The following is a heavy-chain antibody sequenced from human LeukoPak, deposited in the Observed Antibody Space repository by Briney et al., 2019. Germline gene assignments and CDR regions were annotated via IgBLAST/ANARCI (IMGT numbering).Heavy chain of an antibody. J-gene: IGHJ4*02. CDR2: ISGSGDSV. V-gene: IGHV3-23*01. CDR3: AKDGVNYYDSSGSMGGY. Sequence: GGSLRLSCAASGFTFTNYEMSWVRQAPGKGLEWLSSISGSGDSVFYADSVKGRFTISRDNSLNTLHLQMNSLRAEDTAVYYCAKDGVNYYDSSGSMGGYWGQGTLVTVSS. CDR1: GFTFTNYE. D-gene: IGHD3-22*01.